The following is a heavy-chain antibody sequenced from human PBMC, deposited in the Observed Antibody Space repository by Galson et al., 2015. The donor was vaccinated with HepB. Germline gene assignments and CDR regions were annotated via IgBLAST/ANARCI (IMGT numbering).Heavy chain of an antibody. CDR1: GFTFSDYY. J-gene: IGHJ4*02. Sequence: SLRLSCAASGFTFSDYYMSWIRQAPGKGLEWVSYISSSSSYTNYADSVKGRFTISRDNAENSLYLQMNSLRAEDTAVYYCARGGPYSYGYFDYWGQGTLVTVSS. CDR2: ISSSSSYT. V-gene: IGHV3-11*06. CDR3: ARGGPYSYGYFDY. D-gene: IGHD5-18*01.